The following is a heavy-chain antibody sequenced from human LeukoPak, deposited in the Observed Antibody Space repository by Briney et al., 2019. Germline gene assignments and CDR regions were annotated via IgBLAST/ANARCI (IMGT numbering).Heavy chain of an antibody. CDR3: ARDPRELLHRVGRVVPRGYFDY. Sequence: ASVKVSCKASGYTFTSYYMHWVRQAPGQGLEWMGVINPSGGSTSYAQKFQGRVTMTRDTSTNTVYMELSSLRSEDTAVFYCARDPRELLHRVGRVVPRGYFDYWGQGTLVTVSS. CDR1: GYTFTSYY. CDR2: INPSGGST. V-gene: IGHV1-46*03. D-gene: IGHD1-26*01. J-gene: IGHJ4*02.